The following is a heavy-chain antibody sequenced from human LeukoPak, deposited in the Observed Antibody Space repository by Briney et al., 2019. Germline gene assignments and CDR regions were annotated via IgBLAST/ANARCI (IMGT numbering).Heavy chain of an antibody. Sequence: SQTLSLTCTVSGGSISSGDYYWSWIRQPPGKGLEWIGYIYYSGSTYYNPSLKSRVTISVDTSKNQFSLKLSSVTAADTAVYYCAREEGDGDYVMGNWFDPWGQGTLVTVSS. J-gene: IGHJ5*02. CDR3: AREEGDGDYVMGNWFDP. V-gene: IGHV4-30-4*08. D-gene: IGHD4-17*01. CDR1: GGSISSGDYY. CDR2: IYYSGST.